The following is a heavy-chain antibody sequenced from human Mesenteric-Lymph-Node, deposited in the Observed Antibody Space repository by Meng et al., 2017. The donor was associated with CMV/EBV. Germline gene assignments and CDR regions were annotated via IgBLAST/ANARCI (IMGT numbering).Heavy chain of an antibody. V-gene: IGHV1-8*02. CDR2: MNPNSGKT. Sequence: QEQLVQSGAEVKKPGASVKVSCKASGYTFTSFDINWVRQATGQGPEWMGWMNPNSGKTGYAQKFQGRGTLTRDTSISTAYMELRRLRSEDTAVYYCARGPSYSSGFPDCWGQGTLVTVSS. CDR3: ARGPSYSSGFPDC. CDR1: GYTFTSFD. J-gene: IGHJ4*02. D-gene: IGHD6-19*01.